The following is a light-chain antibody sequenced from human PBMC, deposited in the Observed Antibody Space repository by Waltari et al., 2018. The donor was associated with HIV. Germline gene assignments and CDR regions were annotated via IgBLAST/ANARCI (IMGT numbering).Light chain of an antibody. V-gene: IGKV1-39*01. J-gene: IGKJ2*01. Sequence: DIHVTQSPSALSASVGDGLTITCRASQNISSYLNWYQQKPGKAPMLLIDGASTLHSGVPSRFSGSGSGTDFTLTISSLQPEDFATYYCQQSYSTPRTFGQGTKLEIK. CDR2: GAS. CDR1: QNISSY. CDR3: QQSYSTPRT.